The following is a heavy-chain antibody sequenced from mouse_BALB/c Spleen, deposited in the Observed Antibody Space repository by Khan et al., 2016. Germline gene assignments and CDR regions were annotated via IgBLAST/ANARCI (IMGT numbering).Heavy chain of an antibody. D-gene: IGHD1-2*01. J-gene: IGHJ3*01. CDR3: ARLHYYGRFAY. V-gene: IGHV4-1*02. CDR2: INPDSSTI. Sequence: MQLEESGGGLVQPGGSLKLSCAASGFDFSRYWMSWVRQAPGKGLEWLGEINPDSSTINYTPSLKDKFIISRDNAKNTLYLQMSKVRSEDTALYYCARLHYYGRFAYWGQGTLVTVSA. CDR1: GFDFSRYW.